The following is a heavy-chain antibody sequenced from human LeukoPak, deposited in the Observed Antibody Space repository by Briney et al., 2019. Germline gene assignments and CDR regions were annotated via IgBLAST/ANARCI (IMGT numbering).Heavy chain of an antibody. CDR3: AREGDYGGNTA. D-gene: IGHD4-23*01. CDR2: INQDGSAE. J-gene: IGHJ5*02. CDR1: GFTFSTYL. V-gene: IGHV3-7*05. Sequence: GGSPRLSCAASGFTFSTYLMSWVRQAPGKGLEWVANINQDGSAEYCVDSVKGRFTISRDNAKNSLYLQMNSVRAEDTAVYCCAREGDYGGNTAWGQGTRVTVSS.